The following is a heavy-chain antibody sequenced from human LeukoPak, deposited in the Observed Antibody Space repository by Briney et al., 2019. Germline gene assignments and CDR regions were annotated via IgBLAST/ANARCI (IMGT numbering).Heavy chain of an antibody. Sequence: SETLSLTCTISGGSISSSSYYWGWIRQPPGKGLEWIGSIYYSGSTYYNPSLKSRVTISVDTSKNQFSLRLSSVTAADTAVYYCARLTYTYYYDSSTYSFWGQGTLVTVSS. CDR1: GGSISSSSYY. D-gene: IGHD3-22*01. CDR2: IYYSGST. J-gene: IGHJ4*02. V-gene: IGHV4-39*01. CDR3: ARLTYTYYYDSSTYSF.